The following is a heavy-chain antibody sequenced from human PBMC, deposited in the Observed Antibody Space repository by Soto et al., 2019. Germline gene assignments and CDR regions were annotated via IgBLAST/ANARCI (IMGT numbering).Heavy chain of an antibody. D-gene: IGHD6-19*01. CDR1: GGSISRYY. CDR3: ARAGAGYYYYGMDV. J-gene: IGHJ6*02. V-gene: IGHV4-59*01. CDR2: IYYSGST. Sequence: ETLSLTCTVSGGSISRYYWSWIRQPPGKGLEWIGYIYYSGSTNYNPSLKSRVTISVDTSKNQFSLKLSSVTAADTAVYYCARAGAGYYYYGMDVWGQGTTVTVSS.